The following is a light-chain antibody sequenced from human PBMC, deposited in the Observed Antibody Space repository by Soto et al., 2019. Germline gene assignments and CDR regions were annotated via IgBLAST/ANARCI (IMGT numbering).Light chain of an antibody. Sequence: QSAPTQPASVSGSPGQSITISCTGTRSDLGGYNYVSWYQQHPGKAPKLMIYDVSNRPSGVSNRFSGSKSGNTASLTISGLQAEDEADYYCSSYTSSLVVFGGGTKLTVL. CDR2: DVS. J-gene: IGLJ2*01. CDR3: SSYTSSLVV. CDR1: RSDLGGYNY. V-gene: IGLV2-14*01.